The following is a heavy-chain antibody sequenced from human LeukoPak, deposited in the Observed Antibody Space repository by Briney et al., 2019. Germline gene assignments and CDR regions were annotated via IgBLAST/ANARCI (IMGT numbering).Heavy chain of an antibody. CDR2: IYYSGST. CDR1: GGSIGSGRHY. Sequence: SETLSLTCTVSGGSIGSGRHYWSWIRQHPGKGLEWIGHIYYSGSTYYNPSLKSPVTISVDTSKNQFSLKLSSVTAADTAVYYCALLYCGGDCYPDYWGQGTLVTVSS. V-gene: IGHV4-39*01. CDR3: ALLYCGGDCYPDY. J-gene: IGHJ4*02. D-gene: IGHD2-21*02.